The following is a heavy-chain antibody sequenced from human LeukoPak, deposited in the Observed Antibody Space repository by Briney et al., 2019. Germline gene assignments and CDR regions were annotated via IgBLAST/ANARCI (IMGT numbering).Heavy chain of an antibody. CDR1: GGSISSNNW. D-gene: IGHD3-10*01. CDR2: IYHSGSP. V-gene: IGHV4-4*02. Sequence: SETLSLTCAVSGGSISSNNWWGWVRQPPGKGLEWIGEIYHSGSPNYNPSLKSRVTISVDKSRNHFSLNLSSVTAADTAVYYCARDRGYYGSGSYYHFDYWGQGTLVTVSS. J-gene: IGHJ4*02. CDR3: ARDRGYYGSGSYYHFDY.